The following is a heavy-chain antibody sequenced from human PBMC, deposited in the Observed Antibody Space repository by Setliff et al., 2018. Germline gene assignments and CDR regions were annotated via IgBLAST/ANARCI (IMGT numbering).Heavy chain of an antibody. CDR3: ARVGSLAPLYYGNY. CDR1: GGTFTNYA. Sequence: GASVKVSCKASGGTFTNYAINWVRQAPGQGLEWMGGINPIFGTADYTQNFQGRVTMTRDTSISTAYMELSRLRSDDTAVYYCARVGSLAPLYYGNYWGQGTLVTVSS. D-gene: IGHD3-10*01. V-gene: IGHV1-69*05. J-gene: IGHJ4*02. CDR2: INPIFGTA.